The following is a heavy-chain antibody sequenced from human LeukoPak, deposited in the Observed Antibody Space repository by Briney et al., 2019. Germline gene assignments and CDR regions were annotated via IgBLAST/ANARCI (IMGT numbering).Heavy chain of an antibody. CDR2: TVPMFGSA. CDR1: GDTFNSYS. V-gene: IGHV1-69*05. CDR3: ARGGRSRGPSPNPTPKRDV. D-gene: IGHD3-10*01. Sequence: SVKVSCKASGDTFNSYSISWVRQAPGQGLEWVGDTVPMFGSANYAQKLQGRVTITTDHSTSTAYLELHSLSSDDTAVYYCARGGRSRGPSPNPTPKRDVGAKGTRVTVPP. J-gene: IGHJ6*04.